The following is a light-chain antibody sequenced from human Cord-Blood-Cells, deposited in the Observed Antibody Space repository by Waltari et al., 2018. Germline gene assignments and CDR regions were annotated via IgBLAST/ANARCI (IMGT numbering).Light chain of an antibody. CDR3: QQSYSTPYT. Sequence: MTQSPSSLSASVGDRVTITCRASQSISSYLNWYQQKPGKAPKLLIYAASSLQSGVPSRFSGSGSGTDFTLTISSLQPEDFATYYCQQSYSTPYTFGQGTKLETK. V-gene: IGKV1-39*01. CDR1: QSISSY. CDR2: AAS. J-gene: IGKJ2*01.